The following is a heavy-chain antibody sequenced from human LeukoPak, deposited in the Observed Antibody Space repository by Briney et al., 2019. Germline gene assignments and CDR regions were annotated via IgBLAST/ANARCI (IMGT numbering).Heavy chain of an antibody. J-gene: IGHJ4*02. CDR1: GFTFSSYW. D-gene: IGHD2-15*01. Sequence: GGSLRLSCAASGFTFSSYWMSWVRQAPGKGLEWVANIKQDGSEKYYVDSVKGRFTISRDNAKNSLYLQMNSLRAEDTAVYYCARDLPDCSGGSCKRGDYWGQGTLVTVFS. V-gene: IGHV3-7*01. CDR2: IKQDGSEK. CDR3: ARDLPDCSGGSCKRGDY.